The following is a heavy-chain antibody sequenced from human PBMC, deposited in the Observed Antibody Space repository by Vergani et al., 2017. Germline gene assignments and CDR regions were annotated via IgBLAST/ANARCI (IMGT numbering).Heavy chain of an antibody. V-gene: IGHV3-74*03. D-gene: IGHD3-9*01. Sequence: DVHLAESGGGFFQPGGSLRLSCSASGFSFNIYWMHWVRQVPGKGLFWVSQIKSDWSITAYADCVKGRFTISRDNAQNTLYLQMNSLRVEDTGVYYCARARCIETCYMSNWLDSWGQGTLVTVSS. CDR1: GFSFNIYW. CDR2: IKSDWSIT. CDR3: ARARCIETCYMSNWLDS. J-gene: IGHJ5*01.